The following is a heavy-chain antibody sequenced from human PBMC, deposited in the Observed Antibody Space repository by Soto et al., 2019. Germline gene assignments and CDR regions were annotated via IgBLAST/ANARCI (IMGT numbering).Heavy chain of an antibody. V-gene: IGHV3-23*01. CDR1: GFTFSNYA. Sequence: PGGSLRLSCEASGFTFSNYAMSWVRQAPGKGLEWVSAISGGGAAPYYVDSVKGRFTISRDNIKITLYLQMNSLRAEDTAVYYCAKDLPSGYDFWSGYYHYYGMDVWGQGTTVTVSS. J-gene: IGHJ6*02. CDR2: ISGGGAAP. D-gene: IGHD3-3*01. CDR3: AKDLPSGYDFWSGYYHYYGMDV.